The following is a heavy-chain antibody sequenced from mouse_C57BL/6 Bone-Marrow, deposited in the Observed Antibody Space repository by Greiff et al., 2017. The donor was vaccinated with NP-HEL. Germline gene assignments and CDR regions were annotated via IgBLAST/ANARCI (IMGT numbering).Heavy chain of an antibody. D-gene: IGHD1-1*01. CDR1: GYTFTSYW. CDR2: INPSSGYT. J-gene: IGHJ4*01. CDR3: ARWTTTVGAMDY. V-gene: IGHV1-7*01. Sequence: QVQLQQSGAELAKPGASVKLSCKASGYTFTSYWMHWVKQRPGQGLEWIGYINPSSGYTKYNQKFKDKATLTADKSSSTAYMQLRSLTYDDSAVYYCARWTTTVGAMDYWGQGTSVTVSS.